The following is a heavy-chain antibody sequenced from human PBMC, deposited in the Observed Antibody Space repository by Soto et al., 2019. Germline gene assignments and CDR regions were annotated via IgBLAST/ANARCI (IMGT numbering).Heavy chain of an antibody. V-gene: IGHV4-31*03. D-gene: IGHD3-10*02. Sequence: SETLSLTCTVSGGSISSGGYYWSWVRQHPGKGLEWIGYIYYSGSTYYNPSLKSRVTISVDTSKNQFSLKLSSVTAADTAVYYCARVRVYLVRGSNWFDSWGQGTLVTVSS. J-gene: IGHJ5*01. CDR3: ARVRVYLVRGSNWFDS. CDR2: IYYSGST. CDR1: GGSISSGGYY.